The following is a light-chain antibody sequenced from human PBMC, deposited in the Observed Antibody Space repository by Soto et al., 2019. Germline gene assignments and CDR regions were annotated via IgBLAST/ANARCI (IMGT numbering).Light chain of an antibody. V-gene: IGLV2-8*01. CDR3: SSYADTNNLV. J-gene: IGLJ2*01. CDR2: EVN. CDR1: SSDIGGYNF. Sequence: QSALTQPSSASGSPGQSVTISCTGTSSDIGGYNFVSWYQQHPGKAPKLMIDEVNKRPSGVPDRFSGSKSGNTASLTVSGLQAEDEADYYCSSYADTNNLVFGGGTQLTVL.